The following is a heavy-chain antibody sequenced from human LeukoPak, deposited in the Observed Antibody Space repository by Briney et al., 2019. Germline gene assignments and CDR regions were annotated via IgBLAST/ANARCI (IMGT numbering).Heavy chain of an antibody. D-gene: IGHD2-8*01. CDR2: IRGDAGDK. J-gene: IGHJ4*02. V-gene: IGHV3-7*01. CDR3: ARDVHGVLDF. Sequence: GGSLRLSCAASGFTFSRYWMAWVRQAPGKGLEWVANIRGDAGDKGYADSVRDRFTISRDNGKNSLYLQMNSLTAEDTAVYYCARDVHGVLDFWGQGTLVVVSS. CDR1: GFTFSRYW.